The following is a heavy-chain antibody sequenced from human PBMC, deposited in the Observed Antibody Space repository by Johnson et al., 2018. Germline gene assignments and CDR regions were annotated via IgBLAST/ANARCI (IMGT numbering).Heavy chain of an antibody. Sequence: VQLVQSGGGLVQPGGSLRLSCAASGFTFSSYAMSWVRQAPGKGLEWVSAISGSGGSTYYADSVKGRFTISRDNSKTTLYLKMNSLRAEDTAVYYCAKQDDYSNHYYYGMDVWGQGTTVTVSS. J-gene: IGHJ6*02. CDR2: ISGSGGST. D-gene: IGHD4-11*01. V-gene: IGHV3-23*04. CDR3: AKQDDYSNHYYYGMDV. CDR1: GFTFSSYA.